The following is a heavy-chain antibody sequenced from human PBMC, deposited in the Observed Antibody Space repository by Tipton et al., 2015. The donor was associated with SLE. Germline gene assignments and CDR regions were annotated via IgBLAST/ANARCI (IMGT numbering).Heavy chain of an antibody. D-gene: IGHD6-13*01. V-gene: IGHV3-7*01. CDR3: ARGFSGQIAEAGTFDS. CDR2: IKEDGGEK. J-gene: IGHJ4*02. Sequence: SLRLSCAASGFTFSNYWMTWVRQAPGKGLEWVANIKEDGGEKSYVDSVKGRFTISRDNAKNSLYLQMDNLRVEDTAIYYCARGFSGQIAEAGTFDSWGQGTLVTVSS. CDR1: GFTFSNYW.